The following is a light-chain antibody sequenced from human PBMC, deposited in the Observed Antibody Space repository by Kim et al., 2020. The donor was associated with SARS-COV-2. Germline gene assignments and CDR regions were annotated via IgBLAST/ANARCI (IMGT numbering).Light chain of an antibody. Sequence: EIVLTQSPATVSLSPGERATLACRASQSINIDVAWYQQKPGRAPRHLIYDASKRVSGVPARFSGSGSGIDFALTINGLEPEDFAVYYCQQHATWPPALTFGGGTKVDIK. J-gene: IGKJ4*01. CDR2: DAS. CDR3: QQHATWPPALT. V-gene: IGKV3-11*01. CDR1: QSINID.